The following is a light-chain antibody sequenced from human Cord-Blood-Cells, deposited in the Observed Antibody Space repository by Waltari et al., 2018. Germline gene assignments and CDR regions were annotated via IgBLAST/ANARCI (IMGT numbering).Light chain of an antibody. V-gene: IGKV1-39*01. J-gene: IGKJ1*01. CDR1: QSISSY. CDR2: AAS. Sequence: DIQMTQSPSSLSASVGDRVHITCRASQSISSYLNWYQQKPGKAPKLLIYAASIFQSGVPSRFSGSGSGTDFTLTISSLQPEDFATYYCQQSYSTPRTFGQGTKVEIK. CDR3: QQSYSTPRT.